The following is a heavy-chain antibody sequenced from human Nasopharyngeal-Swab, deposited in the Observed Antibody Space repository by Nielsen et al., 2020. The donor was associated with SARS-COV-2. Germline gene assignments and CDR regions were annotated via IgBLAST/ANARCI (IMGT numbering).Heavy chain of an antibody. CDR2: INQSGST. D-gene: IGHD3-16*01. Sequence: WIRQPPGKGLEWIGEINQSGSTNYNQSLKRRVTISGDTSKNQFSLKLSTGTAADTAVYYCARGGGRTKHGMDVWGQGTTVTVSS. CDR3: ARGGGRTKHGMDV. V-gene: IGHV4-34*01. J-gene: IGHJ6*02.